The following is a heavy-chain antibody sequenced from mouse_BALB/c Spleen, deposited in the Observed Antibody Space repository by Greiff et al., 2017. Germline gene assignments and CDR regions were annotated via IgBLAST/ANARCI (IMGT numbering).Heavy chain of an antibody. D-gene: IGHD1-1*01. Sequence: ESGPGILQPSQTLSLTCSFSGFSLSTSGMGVSWIRQPSGKGLEWLAHIYWDDDKRYNPSLKSRLTISKDTSSNQVFLKITSVDTADTATYYCARSHYGSSYDYFDYWGQGTTLTVSA. CDR3: ARSHYGSSYDYFDY. J-gene: IGHJ2*01. V-gene: IGHV8-12*01. CDR2: IYWDDDK. CDR1: GFSLSTSGMG.